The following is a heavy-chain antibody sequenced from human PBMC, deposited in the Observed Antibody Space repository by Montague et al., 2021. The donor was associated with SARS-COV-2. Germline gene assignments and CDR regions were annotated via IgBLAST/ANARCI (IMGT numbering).Heavy chain of an antibody. V-gene: IGHV4-61*02. J-gene: IGHJ4*02. CDR2: VYTTGST. CDR1: GGSISSDSYY. D-gene: IGHD5-12*01. Sequence: TLSLTCTVSGGSISSDSYYWSWIRQPAGKGLEWIGRVYTTGSTNYNPSLKRRVTISGDPSRNQFSLRLTSVTAADTAMYYCARAVIYGGYAFAYFDFWGLGVLVTVST. CDR3: ARAVIYGGYAFAYFDF.